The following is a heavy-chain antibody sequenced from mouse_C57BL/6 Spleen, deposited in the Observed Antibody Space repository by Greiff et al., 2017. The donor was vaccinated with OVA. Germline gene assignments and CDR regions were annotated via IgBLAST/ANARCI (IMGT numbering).Heavy chain of an antibody. D-gene: IGHD2-4*01. J-gene: IGHJ2*01. Sequence: QVQLQQPGAELVKPGASVKLSCKASGYTFTSYWMQWVKQRPGQGLEWIGEIDPSDSYTNYNQKFKGKATLTVDTSSSTAYMQLSSLTSEDSAVYYCARALYYDYDYWGQGTTLTVSS. CDR3: ARALYYDYDY. V-gene: IGHV1-50*01. CDR1: GYTFTSYW. CDR2: IDPSDSYT.